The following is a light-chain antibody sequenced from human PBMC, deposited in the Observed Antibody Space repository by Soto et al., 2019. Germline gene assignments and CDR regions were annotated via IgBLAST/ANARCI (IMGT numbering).Light chain of an antibody. V-gene: IGKV3D-15*01. CDR3: QQYNTWRSIT. CDR2: GAS. CDR1: QSVSSN. J-gene: IGKJ5*01. Sequence: EIVMTPSPAALSVSPGERATLSCRASQSVSSNLAWYQQKPGQAPRLLIYGASTRATGIPARFSGSGSGTEFNLTIRSLQSEDFAVYYCQQYNTWRSITFGQGTRREIK.